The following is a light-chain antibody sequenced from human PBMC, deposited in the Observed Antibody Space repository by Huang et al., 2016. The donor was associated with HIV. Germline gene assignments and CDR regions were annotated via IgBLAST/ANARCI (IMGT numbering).Light chain of an antibody. V-gene: IGKV3-15*01. CDR3: QQYNSWPPLT. Sequence: EIVMSLSPVTLSVSPGERATLSFRASQNINNTLSWDQQIPGQAPRLLIYGAATRASGVPARFSGSGSGTEFTLTISSLQSEDCALYDCQQYNSWPPLTFGGGTKVEIK. CDR2: GAA. J-gene: IGKJ4*02. CDR1: QNINNT.